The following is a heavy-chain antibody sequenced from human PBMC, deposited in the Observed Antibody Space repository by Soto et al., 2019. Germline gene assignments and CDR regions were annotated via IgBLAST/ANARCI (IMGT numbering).Heavy chain of an antibody. CDR1: GGSITTNTYY. D-gene: IGHD1-26*01. J-gene: IGHJ4*02. Sequence: QLQLQESGPGLVKPSETLSLTCTVSGGSITTNTYYWGWIRQSPGKGLDWIGNIFYSGNTYYNPYLKSTVTISVETTTNRFSLKVTSVTATDPAVYYCARRFGRCFDHWGQGTVVTVSS. CDR2: IFYSGNT. CDR3: ARRFGRCFDH. V-gene: IGHV4-39*01.